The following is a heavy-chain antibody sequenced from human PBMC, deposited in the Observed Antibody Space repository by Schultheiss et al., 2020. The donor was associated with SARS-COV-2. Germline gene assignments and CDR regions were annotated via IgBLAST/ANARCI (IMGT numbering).Heavy chain of an antibody. J-gene: IGHJ4*02. V-gene: IGHV3-30*03. CDR1: GFTFSSYG. CDR3: ARGTGTTNGVMGY. CDR2: ISYDGSNK. D-gene: IGHD1-7*01. Sequence: GGSLRLSCAASGFTFSSYGMHWVRQAPGKGLEWVAVISYDGSNKYYADSVKGRFTISRDNSKNTLYLQMNSLRAEDTAVYYCARGTGTTNGVMGYWGQGTLVTVSS.